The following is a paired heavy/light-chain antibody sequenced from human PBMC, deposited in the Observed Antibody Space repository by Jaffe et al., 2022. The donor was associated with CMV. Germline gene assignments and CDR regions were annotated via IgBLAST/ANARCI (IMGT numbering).Heavy chain of an antibody. J-gene: IGHJ4*02. CDR1: GGSISGYY. Sequence: QVQLQESGPGLVKPSETLSLTCTLSGGSISGYYWSWIRQPPGKGLEWVGYVSYSGTTNHSPSLKSRVTISVDTSKNQFSLKVTSVTAADTAIYYCARHTGRAPYFDYWGQGTLVTVSS. CDR3: ARHTGRAPYFDY. CDR2: VSYSGTT. V-gene: IGHV4-59*08.
Light chain of an antibody. CDR1: QSVLYSSNNQKY. V-gene: IGKV4-1*01. J-gene: IGKJ1*01. CDR3: QQYYSTPWT. CDR2: WAS. Sequence: DIVMTQSPDSLAVSLGERATINCKSSQSVLYSSNNQKYLAWYQQKPGQSPKLLIYWASTRESGVPDRFSGSGSGTDFTLTISSLQAEDVAVYYCQQYYSTPWTFGQGTKVEIK.